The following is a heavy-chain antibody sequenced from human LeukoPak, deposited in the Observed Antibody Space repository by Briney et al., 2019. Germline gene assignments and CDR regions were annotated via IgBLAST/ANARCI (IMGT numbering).Heavy chain of an antibody. CDR2: IYSGGST. J-gene: IGHJ5*02. D-gene: IGHD3-10*01. Sequence: GGSLRLSCAASGFTFSSYWMSWVRQAPGKGLEWVSVIYSGGSTYYADSVKGRFTISRDNSKNTLYLQMNSLRAEDTAVYYCAREKYYYGSGSYYNHNWFDPWGQGTLVTVSS. CDR3: AREKYYYGSGSYYNHNWFDP. V-gene: IGHV3-53*01. CDR1: GFTFSSYW.